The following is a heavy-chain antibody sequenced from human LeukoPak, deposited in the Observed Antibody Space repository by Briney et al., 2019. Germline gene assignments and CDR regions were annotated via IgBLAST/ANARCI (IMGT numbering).Heavy chain of an antibody. CDR3: ATSRVFDF. CDR2: ISSDGNNI. Sequence: GGSLRLSCVTSGFTFSDYFMNWIRQAPGKGPEWLSFISSDGNNIYYRDSVKGRFTISRDNAKKTLYLEMNNLRVDDTAIYYCATSRVFDFWGQGTLVAVSS. V-gene: IGHV3-11*04. CDR1: GFTFSDYF. J-gene: IGHJ4*02.